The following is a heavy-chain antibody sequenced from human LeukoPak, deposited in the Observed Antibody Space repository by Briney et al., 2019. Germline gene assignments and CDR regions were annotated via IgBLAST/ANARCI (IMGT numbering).Heavy chain of an antibody. Sequence: ASVKVSCKASGYTFTGYYMHWVRQAPGQGLEWMGWINPNSGGTNYAQKFQGRVTMTRDTSISTAFMELSRLRSDDTAVYYCGRGPRSSGWNDYWGQGTLVTVSS. CDR2: INPNSGGT. CDR1: GYTFTGYY. J-gene: IGHJ4*02. D-gene: IGHD6-19*01. CDR3: GRGPRSSGWNDY. V-gene: IGHV1-2*02.